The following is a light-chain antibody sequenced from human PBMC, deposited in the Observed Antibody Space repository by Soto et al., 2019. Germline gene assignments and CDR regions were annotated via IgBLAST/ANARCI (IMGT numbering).Light chain of an antibody. CDR1: QSVSGY. J-gene: IGKJ4*01. Sequence: EILLTQSPGTLSLSPGEGATLSCRASQSVSGYLAWFQQKPGQAPSLLIYDASNRATGIPARFSGSGSGTDFTLTISSLEPEDFAIYYCQQRSNWPLTFGGGTKVDIK. V-gene: IGKV3-11*01. CDR3: QQRSNWPLT. CDR2: DAS.